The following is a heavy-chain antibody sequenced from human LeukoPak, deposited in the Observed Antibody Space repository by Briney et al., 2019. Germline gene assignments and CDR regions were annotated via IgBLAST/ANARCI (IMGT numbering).Heavy chain of an antibody. CDR3: ARVTGYMVEDYFDY. Sequence: SETLSLTCTVSGGSLSSYYWSWIRQPPGKGLEWIGYIYYSGSTNYNPSLKSRVTISVDTSKNQFSLRLSSVTAADTAVYYCARVTGYMVEDYFDYWGQGTLVTVSS. V-gene: IGHV4-59*01. CDR1: GGSLSSYY. D-gene: IGHD5-12*01. J-gene: IGHJ4*02. CDR2: IYYSGST.